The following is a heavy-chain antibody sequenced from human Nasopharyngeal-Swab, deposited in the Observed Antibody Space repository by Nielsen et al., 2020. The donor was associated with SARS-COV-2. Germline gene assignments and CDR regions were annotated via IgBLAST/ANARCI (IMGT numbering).Heavy chain of an antibody. Sequence: GRQRPGKGLEWMGMIDTSDSDTNYSPSFQGHVTISADKSISTAYLQWSSLKASNTAMYYCARHRGATTVTPPRYWGQGTLVTVSS. CDR3: ARHRGATTVTPPRY. J-gene: IGHJ4*02. D-gene: IGHD4-17*01. CDR2: IDTSDSDT. V-gene: IGHV5-10-1*01.